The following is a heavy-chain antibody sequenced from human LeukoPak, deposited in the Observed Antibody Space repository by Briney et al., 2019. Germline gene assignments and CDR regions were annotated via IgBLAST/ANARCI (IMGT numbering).Heavy chain of an antibody. J-gene: IGHJ4*02. CDR1: SGSISTYY. V-gene: IGHV4-59*08. CDR3: ARHLKSASGWNYFDY. CDR2: IYYSGST. Sequence: SSETLPLTCTVSSGSISTYYWSWIRQPPGKGLEWIGYIYYSGSTNYNPSLKSRVTISVDTSKNQFSLKLSSVTAADTAVYNCARHLKSASGWNYFDYWGQGTLVTVSS. D-gene: IGHD6-19*01.